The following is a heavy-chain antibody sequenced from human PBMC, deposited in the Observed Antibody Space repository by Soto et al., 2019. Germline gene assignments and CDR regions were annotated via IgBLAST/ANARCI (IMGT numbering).Heavy chain of an antibody. V-gene: IGHV3-33*01. CDR1: GFTFRSYG. J-gene: IGHJ4*02. D-gene: IGHD2-15*01. Sequence: RRLSCAASGFTFRSYGMHWVRQAPGKGLEWVAIIWYDGSNKYYADSVKDRFTISRDNSKNTLYLQMNSLRAEDTAMYYCAREYCNGGSCYSDYWGQGTLVTVSS. CDR2: IWYDGSNK. CDR3: AREYCNGGSCYSDY.